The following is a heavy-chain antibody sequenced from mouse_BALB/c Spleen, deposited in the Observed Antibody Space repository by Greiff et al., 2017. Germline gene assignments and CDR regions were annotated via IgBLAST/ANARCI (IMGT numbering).Heavy chain of an antibody. CDR3: ARSGAARAGGYAMDY. CDR1: GYTFTSYV. CDR2: INPYNDGT. V-gene: IGHV1-14*01. J-gene: IGHJ4*01. D-gene: IGHD3-1*01. Sequence: EVKLVESGPELVKPGASVKMSCKASGYTFTSYVMHWVKQKPGQGLEWIGYINPYNDGTKYNEKFKGKATLTSDKSSSTAYMELSSLTSEDSAVYYCARSGAARAGGYAMDYWGQGTSVTVSS.